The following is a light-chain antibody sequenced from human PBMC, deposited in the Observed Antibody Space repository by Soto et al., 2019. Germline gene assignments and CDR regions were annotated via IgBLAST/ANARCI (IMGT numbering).Light chain of an antibody. CDR3: SSYTSSTTVI. V-gene: IGLV2-14*01. CDR1: GSDIGGYNY. CDR2: EVS. Sequence: QSVLTQPASVSGSPGQSITISCTGTGSDIGGYNYVSWYQQYPGEAPKLLISEVSNRPSGVSNRFSGSKSGNTASLTISGLQAEDEADYYCSSYTSSTTVIFGGGTKLTVL. J-gene: IGLJ2*01.